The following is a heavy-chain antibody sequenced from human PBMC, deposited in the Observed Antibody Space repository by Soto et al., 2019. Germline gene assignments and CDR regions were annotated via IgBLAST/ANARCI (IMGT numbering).Heavy chain of an antibody. D-gene: IGHD3-22*01. V-gene: IGHV4-34*01. CDR2: INHSGST. CDR1: GGSFSAYY. CDR3: ARLDYYDSSGYYQTLPG. Sequence: SETLSLTCAVYGGSFSAYYWNWVRQPPGKGLEWIGEINHSGSTNYNPSLKSRVTISVDTSKNQFSLKLSSVTAADTAVYYCARLDYYDSSGYYQTLPGWGQRTLVTVSS. J-gene: IGHJ4*02.